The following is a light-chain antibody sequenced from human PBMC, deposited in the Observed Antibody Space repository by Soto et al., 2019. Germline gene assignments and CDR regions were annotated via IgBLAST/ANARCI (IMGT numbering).Light chain of an antibody. Sequence: QSVLTQPPSASGTPGQRVTISCSGSSSNIGGNTVNWYQQLPGTAPKLLIYSNNHRPSGVPDRFSASKSGTSASLAISGLQSEDEADYYCASWDDSLNGPVFGGGTKVTVL. CDR3: ASWDDSLNGPV. CDR2: SNN. CDR1: SSNIGGNT. J-gene: IGLJ2*01. V-gene: IGLV1-44*01.